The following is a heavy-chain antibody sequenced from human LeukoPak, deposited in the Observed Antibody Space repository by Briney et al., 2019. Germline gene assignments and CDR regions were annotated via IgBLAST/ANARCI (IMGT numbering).Heavy chain of an antibody. J-gene: IGHJ4*02. CDR3: ARTFDFWSGKPSGY. Sequence: ASVKVSCKASGYEFSDSYIHWVRQAPGQGPEWMGWINPNSGETNSAQRFQGRVTMTRDTSISTAYMELNRLTSDDTAVYYCARTFDFWSGKPSGYWGQGTLVTVSS. CDR1: GYEFSDSY. V-gene: IGHV1-2*02. D-gene: IGHD3-3*01. CDR2: INPNSGET.